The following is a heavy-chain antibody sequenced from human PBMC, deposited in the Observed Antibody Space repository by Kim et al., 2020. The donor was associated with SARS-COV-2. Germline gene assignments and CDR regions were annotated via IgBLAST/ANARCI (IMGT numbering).Heavy chain of an antibody. J-gene: IGHJ4*02. CDR2: INPNSGGT. V-gene: IGHV1-2*02. CDR3: ATERGIYGSGSYGLFDY. D-gene: IGHD3-10*01. CDR1: GYTFTGYY. Sequence: SVKVSCKASGYTFTGYYMHWVRQAPGQGLEWMGWINPNSGGTHYAQKFQGRVTMTRDTSISTAYMELSRLRSDDTAGYYCATERGIYGSGSYGLFDYWGQGTLVTVSS.